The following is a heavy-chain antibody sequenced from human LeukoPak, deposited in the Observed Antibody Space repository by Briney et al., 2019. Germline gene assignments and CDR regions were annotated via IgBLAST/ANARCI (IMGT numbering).Heavy chain of an antibody. CDR1: GYTFTSYG. V-gene: IGHV1-18*01. CDR3: ARAREVVVIAHDAFDI. CDR2: ISAYNGNT. J-gene: IGHJ3*02. Sequence: ASVKVSCKASGYTFTSYGISWVRQAPGQGLEWMGWISAYNGNTNYAQKLQGRVTMTTDTSTSTAYMELRSLRSDDTAVYYCARAREVVVIAHDAFDIWGQGTMVTVSS. D-gene: IGHD2-21*01.